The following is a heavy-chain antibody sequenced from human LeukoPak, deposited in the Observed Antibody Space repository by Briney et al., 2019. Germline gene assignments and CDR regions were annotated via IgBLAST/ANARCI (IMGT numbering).Heavy chain of an antibody. CDR2: IYYSGST. CDR1: GGSISSSSYY. V-gene: IGHV4-39*07. J-gene: IGHJ4*02. Sequence: SETLSLTCTVSGGSISSSSYYWGWIRQPPGKGLEWIGSIYYSGSTYYNPSLKSRVTISVDTSKNQFSLKLSSVTAADTAVYYCARGAHGDSSYYFDYWGQGTLVTVSS. D-gene: IGHD4-17*01. CDR3: ARGAHGDSSYYFDY.